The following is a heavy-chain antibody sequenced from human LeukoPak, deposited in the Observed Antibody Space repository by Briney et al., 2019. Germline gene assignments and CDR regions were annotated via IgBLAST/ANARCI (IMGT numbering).Heavy chain of an antibody. D-gene: IGHD3-10*01. J-gene: IGHJ6*02. Sequence: SATLSLTCTVSGGSISSTFYYWGWIRQSPGNGLEWFASMYYTGSTYYNPSLDSRVTILVHTSKDQFTLRLPSVTAADTAVYYCARHHLRPVLWCGERDPYYGTDVWGQGTTVTVSS. CDR3: ARHHLRPVLWCGERDPYYGTDV. CDR2: MYYTGST. V-gene: IGHV4-39*01. CDR1: GGSISSTFYY.